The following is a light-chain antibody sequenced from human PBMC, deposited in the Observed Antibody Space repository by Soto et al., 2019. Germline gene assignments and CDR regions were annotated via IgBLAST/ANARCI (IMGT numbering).Light chain of an antibody. CDR3: QQYKEYVT. J-gene: IGKJ4*01. CDR1: QSVRSL. Sequence: ETVLTQSPATLSLSPGERATLYCRTSQSVRSLLAWYQQKPGQAPRLIIYDASHRASGCPPRFRGSGSGTDFTLNINYLRSEDIAVYFCQQYKEYVTFGGGTKVEV. CDR2: DAS. V-gene: IGKV3-11*01.